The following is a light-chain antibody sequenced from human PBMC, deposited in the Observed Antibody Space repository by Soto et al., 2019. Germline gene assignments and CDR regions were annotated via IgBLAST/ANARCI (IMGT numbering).Light chain of an antibody. CDR2: GNS. CDR1: SSNIGAGYD. CDR3: QSYDSSLSGYVV. Sequence: QSALTQPPSVSGAPGQRVTISCTGSSSNIGAGYDVHWYQQLPGTAPKLLIYGNSNRPSRVPDRFSGSKSGTSASLAITGLQAEDEADYYCQSYDSSLSGYVVFGGGTKVTVL. V-gene: IGLV1-40*01. J-gene: IGLJ2*01.